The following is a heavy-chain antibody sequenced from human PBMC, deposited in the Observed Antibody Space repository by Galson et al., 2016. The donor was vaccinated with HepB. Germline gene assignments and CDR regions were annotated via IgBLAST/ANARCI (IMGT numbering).Heavy chain of an antibody. CDR1: GFTFSDAW. CDR3: TTSDSSDY. J-gene: IGHJ4*02. V-gene: IGHV3-15*01. Sequence: SLKLSCAASGFTFSDAWMMWVRQAPGKGLEWVGRILSNAHGGTTHHAAPVKGRFTISRDDSENTLYLQMYSLKIEDTAIYYSTTSDSSDYWGQGTLVTVSS. D-gene: IGHD4-11*01. CDR2: ILSNAHGGTT.